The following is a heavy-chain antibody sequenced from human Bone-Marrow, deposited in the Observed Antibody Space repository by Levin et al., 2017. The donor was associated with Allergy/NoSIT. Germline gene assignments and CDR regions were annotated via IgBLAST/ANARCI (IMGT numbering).Heavy chain of an antibody. J-gene: IGHJ6*02. CDR2: IYYSGST. CDR3: AREGWGDAAMVEGMDV. V-gene: IGHV4-59*02. Sequence: PSETLSLTCTVSSGSVRHFYWSWIRQPPGKGLEWIGYIYYSGSTNYNPSLKGRVTISLDTSKNQFSLKLSSVTAADTAIYYCAREGWGDAAMVEGMDVWGQGTTVTVSS. D-gene: IGHD5-18*01. CDR1: SGSVRHFY.